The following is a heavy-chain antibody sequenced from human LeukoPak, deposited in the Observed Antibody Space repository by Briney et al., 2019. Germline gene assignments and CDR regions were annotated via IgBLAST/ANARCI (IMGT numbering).Heavy chain of an antibody. CDR3: ARDSRLFQQLVRNWFDP. J-gene: IGHJ5*02. V-gene: IGHV1-2*02. CDR2: INPNSGGT. D-gene: IGHD6-13*01. CDR1: GHTFTGYY. Sequence: GASVKVSCKASGHTFTGYYMHWVRQAPGQGLEWMGWINPNSGGTNYAQKFQGRVTMTRDTSISTAYMELSRLRSDDTAVYYCARDSRLFQQLVRNWFDPWGQGTLVTVSS.